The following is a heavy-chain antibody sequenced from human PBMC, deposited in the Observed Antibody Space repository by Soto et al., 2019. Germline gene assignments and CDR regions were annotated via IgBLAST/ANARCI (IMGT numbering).Heavy chain of an antibody. CDR3: ARVDTAMGLGFWFDP. J-gene: IGHJ5*02. CDR1: GGSISSGGYY. Sequence: QVQLQESGPGLVKPSQTLSLTCTVSGGSISSGGYYWSWIRQHPGKGLEWIGYIYYSGRTYYNPSLRSRVTISVDPSKNQFCMKLSSVTAADTAVYYCARVDTAMGLGFWFDPWGQGTLVTVSS. CDR2: IYYSGRT. D-gene: IGHD5-18*01. V-gene: IGHV4-31*03.